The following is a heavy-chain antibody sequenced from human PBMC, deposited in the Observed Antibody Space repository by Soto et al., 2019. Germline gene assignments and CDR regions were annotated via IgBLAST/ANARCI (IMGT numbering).Heavy chain of an antibody. CDR1: VFTNTSTA. CDR2: IVVGSGNT. V-gene: IGHV1-58*02. D-gene: IGHD5-18*01. CDR3: ACSDTAMAYFDY. J-gene: IGHJ4*02. Sequence: GASVAVCCKASVFTNTSTAIQWVRQDRGQRLEWIGWIVVGSGNTNYAQKFQGRVTITADESTSTAYMELSSLRSEDTAVYYCACSDTAMAYFDYWGQGTLVTVSS.